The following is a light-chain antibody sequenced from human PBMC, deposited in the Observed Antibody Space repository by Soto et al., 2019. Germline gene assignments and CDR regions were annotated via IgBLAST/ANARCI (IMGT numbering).Light chain of an antibody. CDR2: AAS. CDR1: QDIRND. Sequence: AIKMTQSPSSLSASVGDRVTITCRASQDIRNDLGWYQQKPGKAPKLLIYAASSLQSGVSSRFSGSGSGTDFTLTISSLQPEDFATYYCLQVFNFPRTFGQGTKVDIK. J-gene: IGKJ1*01. CDR3: LQVFNFPRT. V-gene: IGKV1-6*02.